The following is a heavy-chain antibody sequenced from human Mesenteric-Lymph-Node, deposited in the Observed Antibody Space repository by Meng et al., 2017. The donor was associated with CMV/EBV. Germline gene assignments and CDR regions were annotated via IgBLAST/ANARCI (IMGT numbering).Heavy chain of an antibody. CDR3: VRDGQYCTNGLCQFDY. J-gene: IGHJ4*02. Sequence: GESLKISCAASGFTFSNYAIHWVRQAPGKGLDWVALISFDGTNIQYSDSVKGRFIISRDNSKNTLYLQMNSLRPEDTAVYFCVRDGQYCTNGLCQFDYWGQGTLVTVSS. V-gene: IGHV3-30-3*01. CDR1: GFTFSNYA. D-gene: IGHD2-8*01. CDR2: ISFDGTNI.